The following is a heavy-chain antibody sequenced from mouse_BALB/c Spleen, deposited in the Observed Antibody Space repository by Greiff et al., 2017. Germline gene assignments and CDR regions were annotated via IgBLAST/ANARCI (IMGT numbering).Heavy chain of an antibody. V-gene: IGHV1-7*01. J-gene: IGHJ3*01. Sequence: VQLQQSGAELAKPGASVKMSCKASGYTFTSYWMHWVKQRPGQGLEWIGYINPSTGYTEYNQKFKDKATLTADKSSSTAYMQLSSLTSEDSAVYYCARVEYDYDSFAYWGQGTLVTVSA. D-gene: IGHD2-4*01. CDR2: INPSTGYT. CDR3: ARVEYDYDSFAY. CDR1: GYTFTSYW.